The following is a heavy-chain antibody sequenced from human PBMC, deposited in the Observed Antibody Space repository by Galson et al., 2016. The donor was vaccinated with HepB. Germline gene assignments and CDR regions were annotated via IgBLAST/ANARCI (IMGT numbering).Heavy chain of an antibody. CDR2: TYYRSAWLD. J-gene: IGHJ4*02. CDR1: WDSVSSNSAT. CDR3: ARERRYCTDGSCYSFDY. V-gene: IGHV6-1*01. Sequence: CAISWDSVSSNSATWNWIRQSPSRGLEWLGRTYYRSAWLDDYAISVKSRISINPDTSKNRFSLHLNSVTPEDTAVYYCARERRYCTDGSCYSFDYWGLGTLGTVSS. D-gene: IGHD2-15*01.